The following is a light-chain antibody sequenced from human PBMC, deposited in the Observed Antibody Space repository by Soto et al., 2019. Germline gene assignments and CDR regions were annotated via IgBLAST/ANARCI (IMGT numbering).Light chain of an antibody. V-gene: IGKV3-15*01. Sequence: EKVMTQSPGSLSVSPGERAALSCRASQSVGSNLAWYQQKPGQAPRLLIYGASTRATGIPSRFSGSGSGTEFTLTISSLQSEDFAVYYCQQYYDWPWTFGQGTTVEIK. CDR2: GAS. CDR3: QQYYDWPWT. J-gene: IGKJ1*01. CDR1: QSVGSN.